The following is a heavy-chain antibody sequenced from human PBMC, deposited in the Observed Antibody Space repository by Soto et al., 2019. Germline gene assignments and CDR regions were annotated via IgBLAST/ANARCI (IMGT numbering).Heavy chain of an antibody. CDR1: GFTFSTYG. CDR3: AKGFSYSVIDY. V-gene: IGHV3-30*18. CDR2: ISYDGSNK. J-gene: IGHJ4*02. D-gene: IGHD5-18*01. Sequence: QVQLVESGGGVVQPGRSLRLSCAASGFTFSTYGMHWVRQAPGKGLEWVAVISYDGSNKYYADSVKGRFTISRDNSKNTLHLQMRSLRAEDTAVYYCAKGFSYSVIDYWGQGTLVTVSS.